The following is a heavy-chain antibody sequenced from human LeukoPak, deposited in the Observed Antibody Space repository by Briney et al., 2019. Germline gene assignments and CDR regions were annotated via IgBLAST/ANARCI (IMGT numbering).Heavy chain of an antibody. CDR2: INPNSGDT. CDR1: GYTFTGYY. V-gene: IGHV1-2*02. Sequence: ASVKVSCKASGYTFTGYYMHWVRQAPGQGLEWMGWINPNSGDTNYAQKFQGRGSITRDTSISTAYMDLSGLRSDDTALYYCARGLGWDSGTYLGVWGQGTLVTVSS. D-gene: IGHD1-26*01. J-gene: IGHJ4*02. CDR3: ARGLGWDSGTYLGV.